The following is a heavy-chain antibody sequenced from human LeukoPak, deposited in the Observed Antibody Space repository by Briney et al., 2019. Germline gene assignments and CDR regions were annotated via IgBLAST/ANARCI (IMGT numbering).Heavy chain of an antibody. V-gene: IGHV4-59*01. Sequence: PSETLSLTCTVSDGSISGFYWSWIRQPPGKGLEWNGYIHYRGSPSYNPALKSRVTISVDTSKSQFSLKLNSVTAADTAVYYCARMGQQLADYWGQGTLVTVST. D-gene: IGHD6-13*01. CDR3: ARMGQQLADY. CDR1: DGSISGFY. CDR2: IHYRGSP. J-gene: IGHJ4*02.